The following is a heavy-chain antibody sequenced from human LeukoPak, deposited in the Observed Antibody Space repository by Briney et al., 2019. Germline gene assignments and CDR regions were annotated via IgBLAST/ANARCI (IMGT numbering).Heavy chain of an antibody. CDR1: GYTFTNYG. J-gene: IGHJ1*01. CDR2: ISAYNGNT. V-gene: IGHV1-18*01. CDR3: ARIGRGAIEYFQH. D-gene: IGHD4/OR15-4a*01. Sequence: GASAKVSCKASGYTFTNYGISWVRQAPGQGLEWMGWISAYNGNTNYAQKLQGRVTMTTDTSTSTAYMQLRSLRSDDTAVYYCARIGRGAIEYFQHWGQGTLVTVSS.